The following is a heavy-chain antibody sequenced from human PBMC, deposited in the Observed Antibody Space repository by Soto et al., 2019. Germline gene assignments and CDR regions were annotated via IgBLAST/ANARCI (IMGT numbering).Heavy chain of an antibody. CDR2: IFPGDSDT. V-gene: IGHV5-51*01. CDR1: GYNFANYW. D-gene: IGHD6-13*01. CDR3: AAGYTTGLDAFDI. J-gene: IGHJ3*02. Sequence: GESLKISCKGSGYNFANYWIGWVRQMPGKGLEWMGMIFPGDSDTKNSPSLQGQITMSVDKSDSSAYLQWRSLKASDTAMYYCAAGYTTGLDAFDIWGQGTMVTVSS.